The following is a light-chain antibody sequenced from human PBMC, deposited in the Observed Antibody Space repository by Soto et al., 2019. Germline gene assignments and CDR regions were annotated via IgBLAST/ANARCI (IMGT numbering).Light chain of an antibody. J-gene: IGKJ1*01. Sequence: EVVMTQSPVTLSVSPGESATLSCRASQGVRNNLAWYQQRPGQAPRLLIYGASTRAAGIPARFSGSGSETEFTLTIRSLHSEDFAVYYCHQYNQWPLWTFGQGTKVEI. CDR3: HQYNQWPLWT. V-gene: IGKV3-15*01. CDR1: QGVRNN. CDR2: GAS.